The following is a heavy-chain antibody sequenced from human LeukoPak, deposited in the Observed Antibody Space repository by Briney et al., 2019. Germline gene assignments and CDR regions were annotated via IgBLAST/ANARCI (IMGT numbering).Heavy chain of an antibody. CDR2: IKTDGSET. CDR3: ASGITMIVVAPYYYGMDV. J-gene: IGHJ6*02. D-gene: IGHD3-22*01. Sequence: GALRLSCAASGFSFSNYWMGWVRQAPGKGLACVANIKTDGSETYYVDSVKGRFTISRDNAKNSLFLQMNSLRAEDTAVYYCASGITMIVVAPYYYGMDVWGQGTTVTVSS. CDR1: GFSFSNYW. V-gene: IGHV3-7*01.